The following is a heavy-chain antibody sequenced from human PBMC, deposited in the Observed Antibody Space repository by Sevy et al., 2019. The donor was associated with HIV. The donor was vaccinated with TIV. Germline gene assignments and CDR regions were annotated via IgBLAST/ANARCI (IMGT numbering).Heavy chain of an antibody. D-gene: IGHD6-13*01. V-gene: IGHV3-23*01. CDR2: ISGSGGST. CDR3: AKGGQQLDMYYFDY. J-gene: IGHJ4*02. Sequence: GGSLRLSCAASGFTFSSYAMSWVRQAPGKGLEWVSAISGSGGSTHYADSVKGRFTISRDNSKNTLYLQMNSLRAEDTAVYYCAKGGQQLDMYYFDYWGQGTLVTVSS. CDR1: GFTFSSYA.